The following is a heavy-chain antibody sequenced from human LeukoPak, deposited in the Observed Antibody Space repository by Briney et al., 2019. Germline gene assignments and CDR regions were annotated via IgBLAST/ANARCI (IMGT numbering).Heavy chain of an antibody. J-gene: IGHJ4*02. D-gene: IGHD2-2*01. V-gene: IGHV3-74*01. CDR3: ARDKFNSAFDY. CDR2: INTDGSST. CDR1: GFTFSSYW. Sequence: PGGSLRLSCAGSGFTFSSYWMSWVRQAPGKGLVWVSRINTDGSSTNYADSVKGRFTISRDNAKNTLYLQMNSLRAEDTAVYYCARDKFNSAFDYWGQGTLVTVSS.